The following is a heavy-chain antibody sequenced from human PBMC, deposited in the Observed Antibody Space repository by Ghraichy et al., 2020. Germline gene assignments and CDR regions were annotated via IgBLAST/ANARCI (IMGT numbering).Heavy chain of an antibody. J-gene: IGHJ4*02. CDR2: IYDSGRT. CDR1: GGSVSSGSYY. Sequence: SQTHSLTCIVSGGSVSSGSYYWSWIRQPPGKGLEWIGYIYDSGRTDYKPSLKSRVTIAADTSKNQFSLKLSSVTAADTAVYYCARGRIVGVTGYYFDNWGQGTLVTVSS. D-gene: IGHD1-26*01. V-gene: IGHV4-61*01. CDR3: ARGRIVGVTGYYFDN.